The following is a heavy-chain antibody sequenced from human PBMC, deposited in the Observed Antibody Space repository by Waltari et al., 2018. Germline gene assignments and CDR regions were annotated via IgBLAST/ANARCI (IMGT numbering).Heavy chain of an antibody. CDR1: SYSTRSGFF. CDR2: ISHSATT. D-gene: IGHD3-10*01. CDR3: VRDLGGSGNSWFDA. V-gene: IGHV4-38-2*02. J-gene: IGHJ5*02. Sequence: QVQLQGSGPGLARPSETLSRTCTASSYSTRSGFFWGWVRQPPGKGLQWIGSISHSATTYYNPSLKSRVTMSVDTSKNQFALKVTSVTAADTAIYYCVRDLGGSGNSWFDAWGQGTLVIVSS.